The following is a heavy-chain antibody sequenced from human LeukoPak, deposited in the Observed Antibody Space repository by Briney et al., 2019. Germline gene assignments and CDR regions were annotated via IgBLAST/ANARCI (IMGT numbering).Heavy chain of an antibody. D-gene: IGHD3-16*01. CDR2: IYTSGST. J-gene: IGHJ6*03. CDR3: AGQSGGYYYYMDV. V-gene: IGHV4-4*09. CDR1: GGSISSYY. Sequence: PSETLSLTCTVSGGSISSYYWSWIRQPPGKGLEWIGYIYTSGSTNYNPSLKSRVTISVDTSKNQFSLKLSSVTAADTAVYYCAGQSGGYYYYMDVWGKGTTVTVSS.